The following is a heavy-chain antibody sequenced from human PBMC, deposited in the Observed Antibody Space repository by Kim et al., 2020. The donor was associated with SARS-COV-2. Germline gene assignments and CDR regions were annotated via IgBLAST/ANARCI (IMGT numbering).Heavy chain of an antibody. Sequence: SLRLSCAASGFTFDDYAMHWVRQAPGKGLEWVSGISLNSGSIGYADSVKGRFTISRDNAKNPLYLQMNSLRAEDTAFYYCAKDGWRGGVIRAFDIWGQGTMVTVSS. J-gene: IGHJ3*02. D-gene: IGHD3-22*01. CDR3: AKDGWRGGVIRAFDI. CDR1: GFTFDDYA. CDR2: ISLNSGSI. V-gene: IGHV3-9*01.